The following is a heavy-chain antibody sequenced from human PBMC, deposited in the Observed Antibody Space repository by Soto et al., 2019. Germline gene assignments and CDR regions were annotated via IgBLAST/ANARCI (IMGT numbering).Heavy chain of an antibody. CDR2: IIPIFGTA. CDR3: AIGAQQIEGPPIPYYDAFDI. CDR1: GGTFSSYA. J-gene: IGHJ3*02. D-gene: IGHD2-8*01. V-gene: IGHV1-69*13. Sequence: SVKVSCKASGGTFSSYAISWVRQAPGQGLEWMGGIIPIFGTANYAQKFQGRVTITADESTSTAYMELSSLRSEDTAVYYCAIGAQQIEGPPIPYYDAFDIWGQGTMVTVSS.